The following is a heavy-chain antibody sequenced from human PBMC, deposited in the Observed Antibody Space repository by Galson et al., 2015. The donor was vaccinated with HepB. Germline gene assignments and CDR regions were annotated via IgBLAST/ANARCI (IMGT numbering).Heavy chain of an antibody. CDR2: THYRSKWYA. CDR1: GDSVSSNGAT. V-gene: IGHV6-1*01. Sequence: CAISGDSVSSNGATWNWIRQSPSRGLEWLGRTHYRSKWYADSALSVKSRITVNPDTSKNQFSLQLNSVTPEDTAVYYCARDGTGGRGHFDYWGQGTLVTVSS. CDR3: ARDGTGGRGHFDY. D-gene: IGHD1-26*01. J-gene: IGHJ4*02.